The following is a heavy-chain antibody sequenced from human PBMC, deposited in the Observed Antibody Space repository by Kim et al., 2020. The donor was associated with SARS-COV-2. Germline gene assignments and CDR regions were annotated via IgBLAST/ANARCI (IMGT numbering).Heavy chain of an antibody. D-gene: IGHD5-12*01. CDR1: GGSFSGYY. CDR2: INHSGST. V-gene: IGHV4-34*01. Sequence: SETLSLTCAVYGGSFSGYYWSWIRQPPGKGLEWIGEINHSGSTNYNPSLKSRVTISVDTSKNEFSLKLSSVTAADTAVYYCARRGRVGDGYNYPYWGQGTLVTVSS. J-gene: IGHJ4*02. CDR3: ARRGRVGDGYNYPY.